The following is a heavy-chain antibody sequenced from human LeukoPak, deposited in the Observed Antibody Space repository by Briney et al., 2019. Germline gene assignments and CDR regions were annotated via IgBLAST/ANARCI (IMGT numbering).Heavy chain of an antibody. D-gene: IGHD3-3*01. Sequence: ASVKVSCEASGYTFTNYGLSWVRQAPGQGLGWVGWISAYNGNIKYAQKFQGRVTMTTDTSTRTAYMELRSLTADDTALYYCARDLKITILGVLPWDYFDYWGQGTLVTVSS. CDR1: GYTFTNYG. J-gene: IGHJ4*02. V-gene: IGHV1-18*01. CDR2: ISAYNGNI. CDR3: ARDLKITILGVLPWDYFDY.